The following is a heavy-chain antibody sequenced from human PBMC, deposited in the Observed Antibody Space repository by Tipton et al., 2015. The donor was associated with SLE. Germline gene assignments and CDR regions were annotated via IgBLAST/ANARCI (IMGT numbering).Heavy chain of an antibody. Sequence: TLSLTCAVSGGSIRSGGYFWSWIRQHPGKGLEWIGDIQFSGSTYYNPSLKSRVTISVDTSKNQFSLKLSSVTAADTAVYYCAREAAISPVDAFDIWGQGTMVSVSS. V-gene: IGHV4-31*11. J-gene: IGHJ3*02. CDR2: IQFSGST. CDR1: GGSIRSGGYF. D-gene: IGHD2-2*02. CDR3: AREAAISPVDAFDI.